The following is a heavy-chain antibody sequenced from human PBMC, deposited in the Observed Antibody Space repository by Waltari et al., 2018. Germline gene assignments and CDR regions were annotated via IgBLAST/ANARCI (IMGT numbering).Heavy chain of an antibody. J-gene: IGHJ6*02. Sequence: QVQLQESGPGLVKPSETLSLTCTVSGDSIRRYYWTWTRPPAGKGLEWIGRIYTSGTTNYNPSLKSRVTMSVDTSKNQFSLKLSSVTAADTAVYYCARAHLGSGSRYGMDVWGQGTTVTVSS. CDR3: ARAHLGSGSRYGMDV. D-gene: IGHD6-19*01. CDR2: IYTSGTT. CDR1: GDSIRRYY. V-gene: IGHV4-4*07.